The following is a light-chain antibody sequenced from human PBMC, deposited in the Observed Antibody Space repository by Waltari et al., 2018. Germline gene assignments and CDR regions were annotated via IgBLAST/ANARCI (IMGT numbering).Light chain of an antibody. J-gene: IGLJ3*02. CDR3: CSFVTGDTWV. Sequence: QSALTQPASVSGSPGQSITIPCTGTTSDVGHYNFVPWYHQHPGKPPKLIIYEVNQRPSGVSNRFSGSKSGNTAALTISGLQIEDEAYYYCCSFVTGDTWVFGGGTKVAVL. CDR1: TSDVGHYNF. CDR2: EVN. V-gene: IGLV2-23*02.